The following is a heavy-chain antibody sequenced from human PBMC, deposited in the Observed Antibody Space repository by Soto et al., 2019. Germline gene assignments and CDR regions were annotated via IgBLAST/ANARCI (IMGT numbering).Heavy chain of an antibody. D-gene: IGHD3-16*01. J-gene: IGHJ4*02. CDR1: GFTVSSNY. CDR2: IYSGGST. CDR3: ARAAPDYIWGSYPYYLDY. Sequence: GGSLRLSCAASGFTVSSNYMSWVRQAPGKGLEWVSVIYSGGSTYYADSVKGRFTISRHNSKNTLYLQMNSLRAEDTAVYYCARAAPDYIWGSYPYYLDYWGQGTLVTVSS. V-gene: IGHV3-53*04.